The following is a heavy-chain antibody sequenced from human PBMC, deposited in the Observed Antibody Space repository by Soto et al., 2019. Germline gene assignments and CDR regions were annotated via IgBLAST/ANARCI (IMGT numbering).Heavy chain of an antibody. CDR1: GGTFNTFA. J-gene: IGHJ6*02. V-gene: IGHV1-69*12. CDR2: IIPIFRTP. Sequence: QVQLVQSGAELKKPGSSVTVSCKASGGTFNTFAISWVRQAPGQGFEWLGGIIPIFRTPDYAQKFQGRVTIIADASECKAYLEPISLGSDDTAVYSGARDKVRQRFGGNYFYAMDIWGQGTTVTVSS. D-gene: IGHD3-3*01. CDR3: ARDKVRQRFGGNYFYAMDI.